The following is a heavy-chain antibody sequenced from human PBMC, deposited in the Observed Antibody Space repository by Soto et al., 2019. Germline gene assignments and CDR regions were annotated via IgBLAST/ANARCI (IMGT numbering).Heavy chain of an antibody. CDR2: ISSSSYI. Sequence: GGSLRLSCAASGFTFRSYSMNWVRQAPGKGLEWVSSISSSSYIYYADSVKGRFTISRDNAKNSLYLQMNSLRAEDTTVYYCARVELIYYGMDVWGQGTTVTVS. V-gene: IGHV3-21*01. CDR1: GFTFRSYS. J-gene: IGHJ6*02. CDR3: ARVELIYYGMDV.